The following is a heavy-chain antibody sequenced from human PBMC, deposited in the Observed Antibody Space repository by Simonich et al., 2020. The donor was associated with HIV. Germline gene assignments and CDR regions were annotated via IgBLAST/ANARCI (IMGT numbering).Heavy chain of an antibody. D-gene: IGHD1-20*01. Sequence: QITLKESGPTLVKPTQTLTLTCTFSGFSLNTGGVAVAWIRQPPGKALEWLAHIYWNDDKRYRASLKSRLTITKDTSKNQVVLTMTNMDRVDTATYYCVHYNWGAYGLPLVWGKGTTVTVSS. CDR3: VHYNWGAYGLPLV. V-gene: IGHV2-5*01. CDR1: GFSLNTGGVA. CDR2: IYWNDDK. J-gene: IGHJ6*04.